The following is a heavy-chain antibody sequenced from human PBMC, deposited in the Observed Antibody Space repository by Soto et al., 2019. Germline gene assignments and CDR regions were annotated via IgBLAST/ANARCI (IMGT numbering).Heavy chain of an antibody. CDR3: ASSPRGYCSSTSCRELGNYYGIDV. CDR2: IDPSDSYT. J-gene: IGHJ6*02. CDR1: GYIFSIYW. Sequence: GESLKISCKGSGYIFSIYWIGWVRQMPGKGLEWMGRIDPSDSYTNYSPSFQGHVTISADKSISTAYLQWSSLKASDTAMYYCASSPRGYCSSTSCRELGNYYGIDVWGQGTTVTVSS. D-gene: IGHD2-2*01. V-gene: IGHV5-10-1*01.